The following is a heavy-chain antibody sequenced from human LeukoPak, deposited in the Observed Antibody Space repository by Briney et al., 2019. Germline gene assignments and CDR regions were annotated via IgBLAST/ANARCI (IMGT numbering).Heavy chain of an antibody. Sequence: PGGSLRLPCAASGFTFSSYAIHWVRQAPGKGLEWVAIISYDGSNKYYADSVKGRFTISRDNSKNTLYLQMNSLRAEDTAVYYCARDLYCSSTSCYRGYFDYWGQGTLVTVSS. J-gene: IGHJ4*02. CDR1: GFTFSSYA. CDR3: ARDLYCSSTSCYRGYFDY. D-gene: IGHD2-2*02. V-gene: IGHV3-30-3*01. CDR2: ISYDGSNK.